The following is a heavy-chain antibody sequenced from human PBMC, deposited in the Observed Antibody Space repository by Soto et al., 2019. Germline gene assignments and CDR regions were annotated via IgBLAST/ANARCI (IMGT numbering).Heavy chain of an antibody. J-gene: IGHJ4*02. V-gene: IGHV4-30-2*01. CDR3: ARENNVLPGGYFDY. Sequence: QLQLQESGSGLVKPSQTLSLTCAVSGGSISSGGYSWSWIRQPPGKVLEWIGYIYHSGSTSYNPPLKSRVTISVDRSKNQFSLKPSSVTAADTAVYYCARENNVLPGGYFDYWGQGTLVTVSS. D-gene: IGHD3-10*01. CDR2: IYHSGST. CDR1: GGSISSGGYS.